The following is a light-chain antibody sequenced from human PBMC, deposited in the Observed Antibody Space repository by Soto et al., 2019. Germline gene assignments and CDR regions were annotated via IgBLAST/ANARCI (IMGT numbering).Light chain of an antibody. J-gene: IGLJ2*01. CDR2: DVS. Sequence: QSALTQPASVSGSPGQSITISCTGTNSDVGTYKYVSWYQQHPGKAPKLIIFDVSYRPSGVSNRFSGSKSGNTASLTISGLRAEDESDYYCSSYTTSSTVLFGGGTKL. CDR3: SSYTTSSTVL. CDR1: NSDVGTYKY. V-gene: IGLV2-14*01.